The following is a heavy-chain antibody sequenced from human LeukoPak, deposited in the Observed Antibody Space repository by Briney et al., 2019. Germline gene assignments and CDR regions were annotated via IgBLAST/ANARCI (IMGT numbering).Heavy chain of an antibody. V-gene: IGHV4-34*01. CDR2: INHSGST. D-gene: IGHD3-16*02. Sequence: PSETLSLTCAVYGGSFSGYYWSWIRQPPGKGLEWIGEINHSGSTNYNPSLKSRVTISVDTSKNQFSLKLSSVTAADTAVYYCARGVTGHYDYVWGSYRYAPFDYWGQGPLVTVSS. CDR1: GGSFSGYY. CDR3: ARGVTGHYDYVWGSYRYAPFDY. J-gene: IGHJ4*02.